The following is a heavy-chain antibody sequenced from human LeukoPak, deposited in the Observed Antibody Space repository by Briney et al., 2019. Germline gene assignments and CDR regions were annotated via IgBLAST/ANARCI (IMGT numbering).Heavy chain of an antibody. D-gene: IGHD3-3*02. Sequence: SETLSLTCTVSGRSISSYYWSWIRQPPGKGLEWIGYIYYSGSTNYNPSLKSRVTISVDTSKNQFSLKLSSVTAADTAVYYCAGRGLALGWFDPWGQGTLVTVSS. J-gene: IGHJ5*02. CDR1: GRSISSYY. CDR3: AGRGLALGWFDP. CDR2: IYYSGST. V-gene: IGHV4-59*01.